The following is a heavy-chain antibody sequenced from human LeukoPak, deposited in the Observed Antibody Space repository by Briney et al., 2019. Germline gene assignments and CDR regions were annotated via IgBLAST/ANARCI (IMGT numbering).Heavy chain of an antibody. Sequence: GGSLRLSCAASGFTFSSYSMNWVRQAPGKGLEWVSSISSSSSYIYYADSVKGRFTISRDNSKNTLYLQMNSLRAEDTAVYYCARGVGFDWLFSTFDYWGQGTLVTVSS. J-gene: IGHJ4*02. V-gene: IGHV3-21*04. CDR2: ISSSSSYI. CDR1: GFTFSSYS. D-gene: IGHD3-9*01. CDR3: ARGVGFDWLFSTFDY.